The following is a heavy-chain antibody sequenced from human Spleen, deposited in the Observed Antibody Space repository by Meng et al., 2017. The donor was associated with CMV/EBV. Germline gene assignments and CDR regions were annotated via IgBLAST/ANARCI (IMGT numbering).Heavy chain of an antibody. Sequence: GESLKISCTTSGFIFDDYGMGWVHQTPGKGLEWVSVIYRDGRTYSADSVKGRFTISRDNSKNTLYLQMNSLRAEDTAVYYCARVQYNILTGYVDCWGQGTLVTVSS. CDR3: ARVQYNILTGYVDC. V-gene: IGHV3-53*01. J-gene: IGHJ4*02. CDR1: GFIFDDYG. CDR2: IYRDGRT. D-gene: IGHD3-9*01.